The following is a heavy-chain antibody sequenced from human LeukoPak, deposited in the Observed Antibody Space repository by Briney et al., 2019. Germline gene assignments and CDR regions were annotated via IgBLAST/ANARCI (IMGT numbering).Heavy chain of an antibody. CDR3: ARGKVVPAAMGNWFDP. J-gene: IGHJ5*02. CDR2: ISSSSSYI. Sequence: GGSLRLSCAASGFTFSSYSMNWVRQAPGKGLEWVSSISSSSSYIYYADSVKGRFTISRDNAKNSPYLQMNSLRAEDTAVYYCARGKVVPAAMGNWFDPWGQGTLVTVSS. V-gene: IGHV3-21*01. CDR1: GFTFSSYS. D-gene: IGHD2-2*01.